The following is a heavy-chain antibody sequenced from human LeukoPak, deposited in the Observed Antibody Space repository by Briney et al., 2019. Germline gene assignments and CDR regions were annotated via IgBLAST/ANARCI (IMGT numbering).Heavy chain of an antibody. D-gene: IGHD1-26*01. V-gene: IGHV4-34*01. Sequence: PSETLSLTCAVYGGSFSGYYWSWIRQPPGKGLEWIGEINHSGSTNYNPSLKSRVAISVDTSKNQFSLKLSSVTAADTAVYYCARGQWELPVDYWGQGTLVTVSS. J-gene: IGHJ4*02. CDR3: ARGQWELPVDY. CDR2: INHSGST. CDR1: GGSFSGYY.